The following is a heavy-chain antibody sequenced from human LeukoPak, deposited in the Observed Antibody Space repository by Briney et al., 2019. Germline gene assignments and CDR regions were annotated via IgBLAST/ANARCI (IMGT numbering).Heavy chain of an antibody. CDR2: INPNSGDT. CDR3: ATQRGSYLWGTDFDY. V-gene: IGHV1-2*02. Sequence: VASVKDSCKASGYTFTGYYMHWVRQAPGQGLEWMGWINPNSGDTKYSQKFQGRVTMTRDTSISTAYMELSRLRSDDTAVYYCATQRGSYLWGTDFDYWGQGTLVTVSS. CDR1: GYTFTGYY. J-gene: IGHJ4*02. D-gene: IGHD3-16*01.